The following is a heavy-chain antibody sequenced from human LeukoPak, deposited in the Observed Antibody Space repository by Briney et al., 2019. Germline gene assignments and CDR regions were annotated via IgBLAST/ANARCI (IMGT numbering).Heavy chain of an antibody. CDR1: GVSFNDYY. CDR3: AGHRGSGWYFDY. CDR2: INHSGST. D-gene: IGHD6-19*01. V-gene: IGHV4-34*01. J-gene: IGHJ4*02. Sequence: SETLSLTCAVYGVSFNDYYWSWIRQPPGKGLEWIGEINHSGSTNNNPSLKSRVAISVDTSKNQFSLKLSSVTAADTAVYYCAGHRGSGWYFDYWGQGTLVTVSS.